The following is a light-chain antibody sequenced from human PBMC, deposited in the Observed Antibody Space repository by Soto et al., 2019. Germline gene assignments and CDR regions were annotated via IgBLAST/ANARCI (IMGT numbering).Light chain of an antibody. CDR3: QQYSVWPLT. CDR1: QSVINN. Sequence: EIVLTQSPATLSVSPWERAALSCRASQSVINNLAWYQQKPGQPPRLLIFGASTRATGIPARFSGSGSEAEFALTISTLQSADFAVYYCQQYSVWPLTFGGGTNVESK. V-gene: IGKV3D-15*01. CDR2: GAS. J-gene: IGKJ4*01.